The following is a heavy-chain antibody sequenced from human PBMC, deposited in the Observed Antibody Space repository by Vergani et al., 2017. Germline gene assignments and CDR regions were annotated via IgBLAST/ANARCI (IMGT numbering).Heavy chain of an antibody. CDR3: ARQQVGAHTHDAFDI. Sequence: VQLVQSGAEVKKPGATVKISCKVSGYTFTDYYMHWVRQAPGQGLEWMGWINPNSGGTNYAQKFQGRVTMTRDTSISTAYMELSRLRSDDTAVYYCARQQVGAHTHDAFDIWGQGTMVTVSS. CDR2: INPNSGGT. D-gene: IGHD1-26*01. CDR1: GYTFTDYY. J-gene: IGHJ3*02. V-gene: IGHV1-2*02.